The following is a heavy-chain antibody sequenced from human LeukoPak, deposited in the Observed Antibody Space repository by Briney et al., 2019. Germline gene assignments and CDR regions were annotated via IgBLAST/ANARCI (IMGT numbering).Heavy chain of an antibody. CDR3: ARPVAAAGTLLYNYFDY. V-gene: IGHV5-51*01. Sequence: GESLKISCKGSGYSFTSYWIGWVRQMPGKGLEWMGIIYPDDSDTRYSPSFQGQVTISADKPISTAYLQWSSLKASDTAMYYCARPVAAAGTLLYNYFDYWGQGTLVTVSS. CDR1: GYSFTSYW. CDR2: IYPDDSDT. J-gene: IGHJ4*02. D-gene: IGHD6-13*01.